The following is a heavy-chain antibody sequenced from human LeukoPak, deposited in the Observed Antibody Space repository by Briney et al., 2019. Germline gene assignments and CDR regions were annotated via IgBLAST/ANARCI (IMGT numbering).Heavy chain of an antibody. Sequence: QTGGSLRLSCAASGFTFSNHWMSWVRQAPGKGLEWVASIKPDGSDKYYVDSVKGRFTISRDNAENSLSLQMNSLSAEDTAVYYCANPRINLLGYCSSTSCLVSDYWGQGTLVTVSS. CDR2: IKPDGSDK. J-gene: IGHJ4*02. V-gene: IGHV3-7*01. CDR3: ANPRINLLGYCSSTSCLVSDY. D-gene: IGHD2-2*01. CDR1: GFTFSNHW.